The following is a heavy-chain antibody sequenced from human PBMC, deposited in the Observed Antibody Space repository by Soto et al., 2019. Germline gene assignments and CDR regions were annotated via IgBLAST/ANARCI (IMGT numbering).Heavy chain of an antibody. CDR1: GFTFSSYS. CDR3: ARDRIEKYYYYGMDV. V-gene: IGHV3-48*02. J-gene: IGHJ6*02. Sequence: ESGGGLVQPGGSLRLSCAASGFTFSSYSMNWVRQAPGKGLEWVSYISSSSSTIYYADSVKGRFTISRDNAKNSLYLQMNSLRDEDTAVYYCARDRIEKYYYYGMDVWGQGTTVTVSS. D-gene: IGHD2-15*01. CDR2: ISSSSSTI.